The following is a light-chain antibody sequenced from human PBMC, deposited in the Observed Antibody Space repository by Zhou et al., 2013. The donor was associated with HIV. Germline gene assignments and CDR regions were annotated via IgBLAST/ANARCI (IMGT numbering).Light chain of an antibody. V-gene: IGKV3-20*01. CDR1: QSVSSSY. CDR3: QQYNTYALS. Sequence: EIVLTQSPGTLSLSPGERATLSCRASQSVSSSYLAWYQQKPGQAPRLLIYGASSRATGIPDRFSGSGSGTDFTLTISRLEPEDSATYYCQQYNTYALSFGGGTKVEIK. CDR2: GAS. J-gene: IGKJ4*01.